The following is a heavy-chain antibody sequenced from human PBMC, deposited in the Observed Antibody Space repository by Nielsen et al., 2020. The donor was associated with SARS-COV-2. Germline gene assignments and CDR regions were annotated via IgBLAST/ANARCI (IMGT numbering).Heavy chain of an antibody. V-gene: IGHV4-4*02. CDR3: ARGDLVVVPSPVLGLGPIFYYFSLDV. D-gene: IGHD2-2*01. CDR2: VSQTGTT. Sequence: SETLSLTCAVSSGSVSSSSWWTWVRQSPGKGLQWIGEVSQTGTTNYNPSLKGRVTLLIDKSRSQFSLRLTSMSAADTAVYFCARGDLVVVPSPVLGLGPIFYYFSLDVWGKGTTVTVSS. CDR1: SGSVSSSSW. J-gene: IGHJ6*03.